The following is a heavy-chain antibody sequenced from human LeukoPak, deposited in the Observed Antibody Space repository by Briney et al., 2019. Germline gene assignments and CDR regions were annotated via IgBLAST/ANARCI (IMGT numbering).Heavy chain of an antibody. CDR1: GGSISSSNW. Sequence: MPSETLSLTCAVSGGSISSSNWWSWVRQPPGKGLEWIGEIYHSGSTNYNPSLKSRVTISVDKSKNQFSLKLSSVTAADTAVYYCARVGVVVPAAMRGYDYWGQGTLVTVSS. CDR2: IYHSGST. J-gene: IGHJ4*02. CDR3: ARVGVVVPAAMRGYDY. V-gene: IGHV4-4*02. D-gene: IGHD2-2*01.